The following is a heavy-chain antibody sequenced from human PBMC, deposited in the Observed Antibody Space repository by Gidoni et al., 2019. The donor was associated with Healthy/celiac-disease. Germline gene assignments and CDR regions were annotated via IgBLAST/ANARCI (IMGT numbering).Heavy chain of an antibody. CDR1: GGPISSYY. Sequence: QVQLQESGPGLVKPSETLSLTCTVSGGPISSYYWSWIRQPPGKGLEWIGYIYYSGSTNYNPSLKSRVTISVDTSKNQFSLKLSSVTAADTAVYYCARVGYCSGGSCYFFFDYWGQGTLVTVSS. J-gene: IGHJ4*02. CDR2: IYYSGST. CDR3: ARVGYCSGGSCYFFFDY. D-gene: IGHD2-15*01. V-gene: IGHV4-59*01.